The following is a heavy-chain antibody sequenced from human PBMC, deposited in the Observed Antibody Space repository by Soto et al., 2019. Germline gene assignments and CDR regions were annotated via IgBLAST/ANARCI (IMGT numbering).Heavy chain of an antibody. V-gene: IGHV4-39*01. Sequence: PSETLSLTCTVSGGSISCSSYYWRWIRQPPGKGLEWIGSIYYSGSTYYNPSLKSRVTISVDTSKNQFSLKLSSVTAADTAVYYCACNGYFDWLLLGYYYYGMDVWGQGTTVTVSS. CDR1: GGSISCSSYY. CDR2: IYYSGST. D-gene: IGHD3-9*01. CDR3: ACNGYFDWLLLGYYYYGMDV. J-gene: IGHJ6*02.